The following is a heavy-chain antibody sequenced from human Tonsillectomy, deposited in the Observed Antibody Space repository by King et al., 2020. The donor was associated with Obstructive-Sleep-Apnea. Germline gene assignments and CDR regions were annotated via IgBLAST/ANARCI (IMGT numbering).Heavy chain of an antibody. CDR1: GGSISSYY. V-gene: IGHV4-59*08. CDR2: IYYSGST. Sequence: VQLQESGPGLAKPSETLSLTCTVSGGSISSYYWSWIRQPHGKGLEWIGYIYYSGSTNYNPALNSRVTISLDTSNNQFSLKLSSVTAADTAVYYCAVDNSGFYYPNYWGQGTLVTVSS. CDR3: AVDNSGFYYPNY. D-gene: IGHD3-22*01. J-gene: IGHJ4*02.